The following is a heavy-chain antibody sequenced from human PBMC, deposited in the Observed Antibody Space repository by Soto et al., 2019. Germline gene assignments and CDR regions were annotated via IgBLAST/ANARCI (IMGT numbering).Heavy chain of an antibody. CDR2: IRSKAYGGTT. Sequence: GGSLRLSCAASGFTFDDYAMHWVRQAPGKGLEWVGFIRSKAYGGTTEYAASVKGRFTISRDDSKSIAYLQMNSLKTEDTAVYYCTRGGYYDILTGYYTRYFDYWGQGTLVTVSS. CDR1: GFTFDDYA. J-gene: IGHJ4*02. D-gene: IGHD3-9*01. CDR3: TRGGYYDILTGYYTRYFDY. V-gene: IGHV3-49*04.